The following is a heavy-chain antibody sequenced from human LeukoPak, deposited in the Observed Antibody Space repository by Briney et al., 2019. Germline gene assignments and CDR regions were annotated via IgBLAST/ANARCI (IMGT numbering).Heavy chain of an antibody. CDR1: GFTFSDYY. D-gene: IGHD3-10*01. CDR2: IISSGDTT. V-gene: IGHV3-11*01. Sequence: RGAPRLSCAASGFTFSDYYMSWIRHTPRERLGWVSYIISSGDTTYTEDSVKVRFTISRDNAKSSLYLQMNNLRAEDTAVYFCAKRGVVIRGILVIGYHQEAYHYDFWGQGVLVTVSS. CDR3: AKRGVVIRGILVIGYHQEAYHYDF. J-gene: IGHJ4*02.